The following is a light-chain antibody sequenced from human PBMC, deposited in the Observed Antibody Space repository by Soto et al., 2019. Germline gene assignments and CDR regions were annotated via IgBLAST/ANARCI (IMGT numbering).Light chain of an antibody. Sequence: DIQMTQSPSTLSASVGDRVTITCRASERISSWLAWYQQKPGKAPKLLIYKASSLESGVPSRFSGSGSGTEFTLTISSLQADNFATYYCQEYNCYPWTFGQGAKVDVK. CDR2: KAS. J-gene: IGKJ1*01. CDR1: ERISSW. CDR3: QEYNCYPWT. V-gene: IGKV1-5*03.